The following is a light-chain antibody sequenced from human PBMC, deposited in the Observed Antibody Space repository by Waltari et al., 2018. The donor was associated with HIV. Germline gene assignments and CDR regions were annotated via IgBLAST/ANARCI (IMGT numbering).Light chain of an antibody. Sequence: QSVLTQPPSVSGAPGQRASISCTGSSSNIGAGYYVHWYQHLPGTAPKLLIYVNNIRPSGVPDRFSGSKSGTSASLAITGLQPEDEADYYCQSYDSSLGGSVFGGGTKLTVL. CDR1: SSNIGAGYY. J-gene: IGLJ3*02. CDR3: QSYDSSLGGSV. V-gene: IGLV1-40*01. CDR2: VNN.